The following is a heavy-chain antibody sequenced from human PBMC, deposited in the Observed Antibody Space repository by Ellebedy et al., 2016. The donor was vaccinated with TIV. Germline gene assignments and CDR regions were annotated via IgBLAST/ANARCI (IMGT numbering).Heavy chain of an antibody. Sequence: AGSLRLSXAASGFTFSSYAMHWVRQAPGKGLEWVAVISYDGSNKYYADSVKGRFTISRDNSKNTLYLQMNSLRAEDTAVYYCARGFSSGAGYSSSWYNRAFDIWGQGTMVTVSS. CDR1: GFTFSSYA. V-gene: IGHV3-30*04. CDR3: ARGFSSGAGYSSSWYNRAFDI. CDR2: ISYDGSNK. J-gene: IGHJ3*02. D-gene: IGHD6-13*01.